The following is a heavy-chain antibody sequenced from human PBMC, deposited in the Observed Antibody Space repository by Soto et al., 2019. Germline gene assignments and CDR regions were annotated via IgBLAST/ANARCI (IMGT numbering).Heavy chain of an antibody. CDR1: GGSISSSSYY. Sequence: SETLSLTCTVSGGSISSSSYYWGWIRQPTGKGLEWIGSIYYSGSTYYNPSLKSRVTISVDTSKNQFSLKLSSVTAADTAVYYCARDTAMAYGVGFDYWGQGTLVTVSS. V-gene: IGHV4-39*07. D-gene: IGHD5-18*01. CDR3: ARDTAMAYGVGFDY. CDR2: IYYSGST. J-gene: IGHJ4*02.